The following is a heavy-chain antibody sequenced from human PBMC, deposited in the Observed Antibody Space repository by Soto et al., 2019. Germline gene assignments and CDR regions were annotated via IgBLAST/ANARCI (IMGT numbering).Heavy chain of an antibody. D-gene: IGHD3-3*01. CDR1: GFTFSSYG. Sequence: SLRLSCAASGFTFSSYGMHWVRQAPGKGLEWVAVISYDGSNKYYADSVKGRFTISRDNSKNTLYLQMNSLRAEDTAVYYCAKGLGFWSGYLISRYYYGMDVWGQGTTVTVSS. V-gene: IGHV3-30*18. CDR2: ISYDGSNK. J-gene: IGHJ6*02. CDR3: AKGLGFWSGYLISRYYYGMDV.